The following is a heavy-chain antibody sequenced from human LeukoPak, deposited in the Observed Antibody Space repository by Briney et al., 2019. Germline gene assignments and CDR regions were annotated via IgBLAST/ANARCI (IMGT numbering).Heavy chain of an antibody. Sequence: SETLSLTCAVYGGSFSGYYWSWIRQPPGKGLEWIGEINHSGSTNYNPSLKSRVTISVDTSKNQFSLKLSSVTAADTAVYYCARGGGGAYSSSWCLSGSYYYMDVWGKGTTVTVSS. CDR3: ARGGGGAYSSSWCLSGSYYYMDV. V-gene: IGHV4-34*01. D-gene: IGHD6-13*01. CDR2: INHSGST. CDR1: GGSFSGYY. J-gene: IGHJ6*03.